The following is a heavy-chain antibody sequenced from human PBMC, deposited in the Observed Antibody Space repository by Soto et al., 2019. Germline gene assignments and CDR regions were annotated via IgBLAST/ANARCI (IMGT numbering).Heavy chain of an antibody. CDR2: VYSDGSGP. D-gene: IGHD5-18*01. J-gene: IGHJ4*02. CDR1: GFTFSSFW. CDR3: ATLNRFGSDY. Sequence: WGSLLLSCAASGFTFSSFWMHWVRQAPGKGLVWVSRVYSDGSGPMYADSVKGRFTISRDNAKSTLYLQMNSLRPEDTAVYYCATLNRFGSDYWGRGTMVTVSS. V-gene: IGHV3-74*03.